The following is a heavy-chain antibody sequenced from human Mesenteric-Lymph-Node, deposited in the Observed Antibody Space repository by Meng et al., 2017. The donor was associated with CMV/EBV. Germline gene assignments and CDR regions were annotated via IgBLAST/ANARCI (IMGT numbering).Heavy chain of an antibody. D-gene: IGHD5-24*01. CDR3: AGGSGRDIDY. J-gene: IGHJ4*02. CDR1: GFTFSSYA. V-gene: IGHV3-23*03. Sequence: GGSLRLSCAASGFTFSSYAMSWVRQAPGKGLEWVSVIYSGGSSTYYADSVKGRFTISRDNSKNTLYLQMNSLRAEDTAVYYCAGGSGRDIDYWGQGTLVTVSS. CDR2: IYSGGSST.